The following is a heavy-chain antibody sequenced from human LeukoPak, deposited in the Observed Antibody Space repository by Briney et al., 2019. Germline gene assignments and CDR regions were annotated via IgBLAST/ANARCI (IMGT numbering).Heavy chain of an antibody. CDR1: GYSFTSYW. V-gene: IGHV5-51*01. CDR3: ARPGPYDFWSGWGERWSFDI. J-gene: IGHJ3*02. D-gene: IGHD3-3*01. CDR2: IYPGDSDT. Sequence: GESLKISCKGSGYSFTSYWIGWVRQMPGKGLEWMGIIYPGDSDTRYSPSFQGQVTISADKSISTAYLQWSSLKASDTAMYYCARPGPYDFWSGWGERWSFDIWGQGTMVTVSS.